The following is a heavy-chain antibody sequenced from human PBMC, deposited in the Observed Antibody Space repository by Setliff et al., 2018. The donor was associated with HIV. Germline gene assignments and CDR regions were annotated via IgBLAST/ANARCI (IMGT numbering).Heavy chain of an antibody. J-gene: IGHJ4*02. V-gene: IGHV1-69*13. CDR2: IIPIFATA. CDR1: GDTFSSYA. CDR3: ARSPPAKHHFDY. Sequence: VASVKVSCKASGDTFSSYALSWVRQAPGQGLEWMGGIIPIFATANYAQKFKGRVTITADESMTTAYMELSSLRSEDTAVYYCARSPPAKHHFDYWGQGTPVTVSS.